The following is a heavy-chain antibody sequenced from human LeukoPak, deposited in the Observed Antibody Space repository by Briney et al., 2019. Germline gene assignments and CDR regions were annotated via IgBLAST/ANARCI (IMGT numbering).Heavy chain of an antibody. CDR2: IRYDGSNK. D-gene: IGHD6-19*01. J-gene: IGHJ5*02. Sequence: PGGSLRLSCAASGFTFSAYGMQWVRQAPGKGLEWVAFIRYDGSNKYYADSVKGRFTISRDNPKNTLYLQMNSLRPEDTAMYYCAKGVHSSGWPNWFDPWGQGTLVTVSS. V-gene: IGHV3-30*02. CDR3: AKGVHSSGWPNWFDP. CDR1: GFTFSAYG.